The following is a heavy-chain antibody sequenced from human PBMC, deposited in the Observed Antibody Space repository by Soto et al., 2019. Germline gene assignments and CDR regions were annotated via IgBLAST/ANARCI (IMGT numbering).Heavy chain of an antibody. CDR1: GYSFTSYW. Sequence: GESLKISCKGSGYSFTSYWIGWVRQMAGKGLEWMGIIYPGDSDTRYSPSFQGQVTISADQSISTAYLQWSSLKASDTAMYYCASAHVYFGGDCCSPQGAFDIWGQGTMVTVSS. CDR3: ASAHVYFGGDCCSPQGAFDI. J-gene: IGHJ3*02. V-gene: IGHV5-51*01. D-gene: IGHD2-21*02. CDR2: IYPGDSDT.